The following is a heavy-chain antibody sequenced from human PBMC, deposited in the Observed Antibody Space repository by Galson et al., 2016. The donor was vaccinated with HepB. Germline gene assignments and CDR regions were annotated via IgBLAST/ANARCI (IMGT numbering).Heavy chain of an antibody. CDR3: ARLGATVLDY. CDR1: GGTFSSYT. J-gene: IGHJ4*02. V-gene: IGHV1-69*13. Sequence: VKVSCKASGGTFSSYTISWVRQAPGQGLEWMGGILPIFGTANYAQKFQGRVTITADESTSTAYMELSSLKSEDTAIYHCARLGATVLDYWGQGTLVTVSS. D-gene: IGHD3-16*01. CDR2: ILPIFGTA.